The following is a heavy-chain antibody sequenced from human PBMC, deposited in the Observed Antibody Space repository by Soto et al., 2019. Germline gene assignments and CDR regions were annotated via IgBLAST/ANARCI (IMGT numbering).Heavy chain of an antibody. CDR2: INHSGST. V-gene: IGHV4-34*01. CDR1: GCSFRGYY. J-gene: IGHJ5*02. CDR3: ARRKNLDSSGYNWFDH. D-gene: IGHD3-22*01. Sequence: PXETLSLTFAVYGCSFRGYYWSWIRQPPGKGLEWIGEINHSGSTNYNPSLKSRVTISVDTSKNQFSLKLSSVTAADTAVYYCARRKNLDSSGYNWFDHWGQGTLVTVSS.